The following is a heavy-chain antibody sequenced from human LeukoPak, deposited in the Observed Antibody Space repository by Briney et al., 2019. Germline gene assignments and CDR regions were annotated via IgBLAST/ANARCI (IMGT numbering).Heavy chain of an antibody. Sequence: SETLSLTCAVYGGSFSGYYWSWIRQPPGKGLEWIGEINHSGSTNYNPSLKSRVTISVDTSKNQFSLKLSSVTVADTAVYYCAIYDFWSGYLDYWGQGTLVTVSS. J-gene: IGHJ4*02. D-gene: IGHD3-3*01. CDR1: GGSFSGYY. CDR3: AIYDFWSGYLDY. V-gene: IGHV4-34*01. CDR2: INHSGST.